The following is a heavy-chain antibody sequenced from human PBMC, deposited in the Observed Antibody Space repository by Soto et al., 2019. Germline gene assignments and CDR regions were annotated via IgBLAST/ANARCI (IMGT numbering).Heavy chain of an antibody. D-gene: IGHD3-22*01. J-gene: IGHJ4*02. CDR2: ISYDGSNK. Sequence: QVQLVESGGGVVQPGRSLRLSCAASGFTFSSYGMHWVRQAPGKGLEWVAVISYDGSNKYYADSVKGRFTISRDNSXXTLYLQMNSLRAEDTAVYYCAKDFNYYDSSGRFDYWGQGTLVTVSS. V-gene: IGHV3-30*18. CDR1: GFTFSSYG. CDR3: AKDFNYYDSSGRFDY.